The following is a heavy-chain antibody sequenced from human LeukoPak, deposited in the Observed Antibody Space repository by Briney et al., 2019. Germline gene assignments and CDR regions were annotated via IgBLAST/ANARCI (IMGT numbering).Heavy chain of an antibody. CDR3: ASPAKNYYDFWSGSNRNYYYYGMDV. CDR2: MNPNSGNT. J-gene: IGHJ6*02. Sequence: GASVKVSCKASGYTFTSYDINWVRQATGQGLEWMGWMNPNSGNTGYAQKFQGRVTMTRNTSISTAYMELSSLRSEDTAVYYCASPAKNYYDFWSGSNRNYYYYGMDVWGQGTTVTVSS. D-gene: IGHD3-3*01. V-gene: IGHV1-8*01. CDR1: GYTFTSYD.